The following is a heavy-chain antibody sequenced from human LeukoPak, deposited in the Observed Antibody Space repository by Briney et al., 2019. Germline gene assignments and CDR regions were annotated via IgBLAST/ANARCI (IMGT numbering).Heavy chain of an antibody. CDR2: MLDSETT. CDR3: ARHPAFYYDSLGEFDY. D-gene: IGHD3-22*01. Sequence: SETLSLTCAVSGGSISNYWSWMRQPPAEGVQWIWYMLDSETTANNPPLSRRVAISMNTTRNQASLSLTSVTATDTTVYYCARHPAFYYDSLGEFDYWGQGTLVTVSS. J-gene: IGHJ4*02. V-gene: IGHV4-59*08. CDR1: GGSISNY.